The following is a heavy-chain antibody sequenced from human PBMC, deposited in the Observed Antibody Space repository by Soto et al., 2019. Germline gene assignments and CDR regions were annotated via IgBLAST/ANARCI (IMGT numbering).Heavy chain of an antibody. CDR3: ASRSGSYCSSTSCPNLFDS. V-gene: IGHV3-53*04. Sequence: PGGSLRLSCAASGFTVSTNYMSWVRQAPGKGLEWVSVIYSGGSTYYADSVKGRFTISRHNFQNTLYLQMNSLRAEDTAVYYCASRSGSYCSSTSCPNLFDSWGQGTVVTVSS. J-gene: IGHJ4*02. CDR1: GFTVSTNY. D-gene: IGHD2-2*01. CDR2: IYSGGST.